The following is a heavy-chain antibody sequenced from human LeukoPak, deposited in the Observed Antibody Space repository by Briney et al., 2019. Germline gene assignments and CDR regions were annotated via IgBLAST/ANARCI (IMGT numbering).Heavy chain of an antibody. D-gene: IGHD6-13*01. CDR1: GFTFSSYE. J-gene: IGHJ6*03. V-gene: IGHV3-48*03. CDR2: ISTSGSTK. CDR3: AREGIAAAGTFYYYYYMDV. Sequence: GGSLRLSCAASGFTFSSYEMNWVRQAPGKGLEWVSYISTSGSTKYSADSVKGRFTISRDNAKNSLFLQMNSLRVEDTAVYYCAREGIAAAGTFYYYYYMDVWGKGTTVTVSS.